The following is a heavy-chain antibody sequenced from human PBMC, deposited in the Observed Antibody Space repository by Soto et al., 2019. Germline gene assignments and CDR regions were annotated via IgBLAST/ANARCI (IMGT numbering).Heavy chain of an antibody. J-gene: IGHJ5*02. CDR3: ASPKIAFYNWFDP. D-gene: IGHD3-3*02. Sequence: QLQLQESGPGLVRPSETLSLTCTVSGGSISSSSYYWGWIRQPPGKGREWIGSIYYSGSTYYNPSLKSRVTLSVDTSKNQFSLKLSSVTAADTAVYYCASPKIAFYNWFDPWGQGTLVTVSS. V-gene: IGHV4-39*01. CDR1: GGSISSSSYY. CDR2: IYYSGST.